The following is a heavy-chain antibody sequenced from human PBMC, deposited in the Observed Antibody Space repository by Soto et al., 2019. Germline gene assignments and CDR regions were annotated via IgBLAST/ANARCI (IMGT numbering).Heavy chain of an antibody. V-gene: IGHV1-69*13. CDR3: ASMDQPYNWFDP. CDR1: GYTFTSYD. D-gene: IGHD3-10*01. Sequence: SVKVSCKASGYTFTSYDMNWVRQAPGQGLEWMGGIVLMFGTSDYAQKFQGRVTITADESTSTAYMELSSLRSEDTAVYYCASMDQPYNWFDPWGQGTLVTVSS. J-gene: IGHJ5*02. CDR2: IVLMFGTS.